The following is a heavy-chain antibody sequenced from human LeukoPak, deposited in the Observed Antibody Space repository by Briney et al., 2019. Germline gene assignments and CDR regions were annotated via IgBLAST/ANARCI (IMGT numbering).Heavy chain of an antibody. D-gene: IGHD3-22*01. CDR3: ARKSGSSGYPFDY. CDR2: ITSSSSAI. Sequence: HSGGSLSLSCAASGFAFSSYSMNWVRQAPGKGLDWVSYITSSSSAIYYADSVKGRFTISRDNAKNSLYLQMNSLRAEDTAVYYCARKSGSSGYPFDYWGQGTVVTVSS. J-gene: IGHJ4*02. V-gene: IGHV3-48*01. CDR1: GFAFSSYS.